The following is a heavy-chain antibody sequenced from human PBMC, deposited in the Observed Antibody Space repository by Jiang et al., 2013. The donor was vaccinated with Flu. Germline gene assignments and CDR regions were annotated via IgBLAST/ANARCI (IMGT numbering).Heavy chain of an antibody. D-gene: IGHD6-13*01. CDR1: GFTFSSYA. CDR3: ARGAAAGYYFQH. Sequence: VQLVESGGGVVQPGRSLRLSCAASGFTFSSYAMHWVRQAPGKGLEWVAVISYDGSNKYYADSVKGRFTISRDNSKNTLYLQMNSLRAEDTAVYYCARGAAAGYYFQHWGQGTLVTVSS. V-gene: IGHV3-30*04. J-gene: IGHJ1*01. CDR2: ISYDGSNK.